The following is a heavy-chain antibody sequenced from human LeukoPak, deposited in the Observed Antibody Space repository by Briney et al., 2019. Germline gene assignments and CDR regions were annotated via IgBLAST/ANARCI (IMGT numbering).Heavy chain of an antibody. CDR3: ARGGIVGATYDY. CDR1: GGSFSGYY. Sequence: PSETLSLTCAAYGGSFSGYYWSWIRQPPGKGLEWIGEINHSGSTNYNPSLKSRVTISVDTSKNQFSLKLSSVTAADTAVYYCARGGIVGATYDYWGQGTLVTVSS. J-gene: IGHJ4*02. CDR2: INHSGST. V-gene: IGHV4-34*01. D-gene: IGHD1-26*01.